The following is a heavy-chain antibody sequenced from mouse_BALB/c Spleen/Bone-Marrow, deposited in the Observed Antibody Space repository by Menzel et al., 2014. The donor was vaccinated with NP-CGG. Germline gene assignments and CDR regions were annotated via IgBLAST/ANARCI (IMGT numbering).Heavy chain of an antibody. CDR1: GFNIKDTY. J-gene: IGHJ2*01. V-gene: IGHV14-3*02. CDR2: IDPANGNT. Sequence: LKESGAELVKPGASVKLSCTASGFNIKDTYMHWVKQRPEQGLEWIGRIDPANGNTKYDPKFQGKATITADTSSNTAYLQLSGLTSEDTAVYYCASYYYGHYFDYWGQGTTLTVSS. D-gene: IGHD1-1*01. CDR3: ASYYYGHYFDY.